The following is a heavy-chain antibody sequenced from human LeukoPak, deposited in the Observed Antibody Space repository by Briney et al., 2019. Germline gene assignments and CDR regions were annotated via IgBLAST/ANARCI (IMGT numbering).Heavy chain of an antibody. CDR1: GFTFSTYG. V-gene: IGHV3-33*01. Sequence: GRSLRLSCGASGFTFSTYGMHWVRQAPGKGLEWVAVIWHDGSNKYYADSVKGRFTISRDNSKNTLYLQMNSLRAEDTGVYYCARAVGPYDYWGQGTLVTVSS. CDR2: IWHDGSNK. D-gene: IGHD3-10*01. J-gene: IGHJ4*02. CDR3: ARAVGPYDY.